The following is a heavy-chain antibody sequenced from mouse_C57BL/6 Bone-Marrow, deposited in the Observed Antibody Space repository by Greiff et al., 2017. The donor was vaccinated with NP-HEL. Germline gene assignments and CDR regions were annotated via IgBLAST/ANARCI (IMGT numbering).Heavy chain of an antibody. CDR2: IRNKANNHAT. J-gene: IGHJ4*01. V-gene: IGHV6-6*01. D-gene: IGHD2-1*01. CDR3: TPLYPYYAMDY. CDR1: GFTFSDAW. Sequence: EVKLMESGGGLVQPGGSMKLSCAASGFTFSDAWMDWVRQSPEKGLEWVAEIRNKANNHATYYAESVKGRFTISRDDSKSSVYLQMNSLRAEDTGIYYCTPLYPYYAMDYWGQGTSVTVSS.